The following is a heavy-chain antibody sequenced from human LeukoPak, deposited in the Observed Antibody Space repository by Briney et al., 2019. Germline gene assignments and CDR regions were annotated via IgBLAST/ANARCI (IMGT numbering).Heavy chain of an antibody. CDR1: GYTFTGYY. CDR3: ARAEVIDY. D-gene: IGHD3-22*01. Sequence: ASVKVSCKASGYTFTGYYMHWVRQAPGQGLEWMGWINPDSGGTKYAQKFQGRVTMTRDTSISTAYMELSSLRSDDTAVYFRARAEVIDYWGQGTLVTVSS. V-gene: IGHV1-2*02. J-gene: IGHJ4*02. CDR2: INPDSGGT.